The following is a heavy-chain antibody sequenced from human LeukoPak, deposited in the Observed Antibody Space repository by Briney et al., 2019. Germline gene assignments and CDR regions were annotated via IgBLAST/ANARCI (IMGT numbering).Heavy chain of an antibody. Sequence: ASVKVSCKASGYTFTGYYMHWVRQAPGQGLEWMGWISPNSGGTNYAQKFQGRVTMTRDTSISTAYMELSRLRSDDTAVYYCARGHYSNYPTARHTYYYYYYMDVWGKGTTVTVSS. V-gene: IGHV1-2*02. J-gene: IGHJ6*03. D-gene: IGHD4-11*01. CDR3: ARGHYSNYPTARHTYYYYYYMDV. CDR1: GYTFTGYY. CDR2: ISPNSGGT.